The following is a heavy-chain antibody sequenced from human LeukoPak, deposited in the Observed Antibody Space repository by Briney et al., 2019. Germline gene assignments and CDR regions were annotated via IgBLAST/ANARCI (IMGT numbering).Heavy chain of an antibody. CDR2: IKQDGSEK. Sequence: GGSLRLSCAASGFTFSSYWMSWVRQAPGKGLEWVANIKQDGSEKYYVDSVKGRFTISRDNAKNTLYLQMSSLRAEDTAVYYCARVLTGSWDWFDPWGQGTPVTVSS. D-gene: IGHD2-8*02. J-gene: IGHJ5*02. V-gene: IGHV3-7*01. CDR1: GFTFSSYW. CDR3: ARVLTGSWDWFDP.